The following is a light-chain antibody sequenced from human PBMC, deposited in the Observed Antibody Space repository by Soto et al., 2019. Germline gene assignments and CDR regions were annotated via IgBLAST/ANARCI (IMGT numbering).Light chain of an antibody. CDR2: GNI. V-gene: IGLV1-40*01. CDR1: SSNIGAGYD. Sequence: QSVLTQPPSVSGAPGQRVSISCTGSSSNIGAGYDVHWYQQLPGTAPKLLIFGNINRPSGVPDRFSGSKSGTSASLAITGLQAEDEADYYCQSYDNGLSGPVFGTGTKLTVL. CDR3: QSYDNGLSGPV. J-gene: IGLJ1*01.